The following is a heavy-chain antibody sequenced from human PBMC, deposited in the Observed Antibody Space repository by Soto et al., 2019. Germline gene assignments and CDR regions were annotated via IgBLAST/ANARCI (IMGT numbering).Heavy chain of an antibody. V-gene: IGHV3-33*01. D-gene: IGHD3-3*01. CDR1: GFTFSSYG. CDR3: AAAVLEWSDDNYYMDV. CDR2: IWYDGSNK. J-gene: IGHJ6*03. Sequence: GGSLRLSCAASGFTFSSYGMHWVRQAPGKGLEWVAVIWYDGSNKYYADSVKGRFTISRDNSKNTLYLQMNSLRAEDTAVYYCAAAVLEWSDDNYYMDVWGKGTTVTVSS.